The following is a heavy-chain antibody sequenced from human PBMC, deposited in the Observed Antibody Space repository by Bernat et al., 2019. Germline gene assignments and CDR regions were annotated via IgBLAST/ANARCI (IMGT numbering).Heavy chain of an antibody. CDR2: IWYDGSNK. D-gene: IGHD3-3*01. V-gene: IGHV3-33*01. CDR3: AGDPRYYDFWSGYYRGYYYDYMDV. Sequence: QVQLVESGGGVVQPGRSLRLSCAASGFTFSSYGMHWVRQAPGKGLEWVAVIWYDGSNKYYADSVKGRFTISRDNSKNTLYLQMNSLRAEDTAVYYCAGDPRYYDFWSGYYRGYYYDYMDVWGKGTTVTVSS. J-gene: IGHJ6*03. CDR1: GFTFSSYG.